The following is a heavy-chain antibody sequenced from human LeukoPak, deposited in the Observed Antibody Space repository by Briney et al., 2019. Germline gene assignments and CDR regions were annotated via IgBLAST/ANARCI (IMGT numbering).Heavy chain of an antibody. Sequence: SETLSLTCAVSGYSISSGYYWGWIRQPPGKGLGWIGSIYHSGSTYYNPSLKSRVTISVDTSKNQFSLKLSSVTAADTAVYYCARLSSGFFWGQGTLVTVSS. CDR1: GYSISSGYY. J-gene: IGHJ4*02. D-gene: IGHD3-22*01. V-gene: IGHV4-38-2*01. CDR2: IYHSGST. CDR3: ARLSSGFF.